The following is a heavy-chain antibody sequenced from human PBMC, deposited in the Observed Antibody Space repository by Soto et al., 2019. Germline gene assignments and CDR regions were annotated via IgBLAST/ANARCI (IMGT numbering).Heavy chain of an antibody. V-gene: IGHV3-74*01. J-gene: IGHJ6*02. Sequence: EVQLVVSGGGLVQPGGSLRLSCAASGFTFSNTWMHWVRQAPGKGLVWVSHINSDGTTTTYADSVKGRFTISRDNAKNTVHLQMNSLRAEDTAVYYWATDGSYAQHVWGQGTTVTVSS. CDR3: ATDGSYAQHV. CDR1: GFTFSNTW. D-gene: IGHD2-2*01. CDR2: INSDGTTT.